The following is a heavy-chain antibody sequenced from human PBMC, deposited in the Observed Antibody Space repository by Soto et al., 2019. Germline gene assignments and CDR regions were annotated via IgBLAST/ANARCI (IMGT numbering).Heavy chain of an antibody. CDR1: GYSFTSYW. J-gene: IGHJ6*02. V-gene: IGHV5-51*01. D-gene: IGHD2-2*01. CDR3: TRHGRDIVVVPAAENYYYYCMDV. Sequence: RGESLKISCKGSGYSFTSYWIGWVRQMPGKGLEWMGIIYPGDSDTRYSPSFQGQVTISADKSISTAYLQWSSLKASDTAMYYCTRHGRDIVVVPAAENYYYYCMDVWGQGTTVTVSS. CDR2: IYPGDSDT.